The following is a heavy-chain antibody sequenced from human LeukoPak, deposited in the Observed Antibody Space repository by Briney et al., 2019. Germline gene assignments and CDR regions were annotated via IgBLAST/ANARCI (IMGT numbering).Heavy chain of an antibody. CDR3: ARDPKYSNSWFFDY. CDR1: GFTFSSYG. J-gene: IGHJ4*02. D-gene: IGHD6-13*01. Sequence: GGSLRLSGAASGFTFSSYGMHWVRQAQGKGLEWVAAIWYDGSIQYYADSVKGRFTISRDNSKNTLYLQMDSLRAEDTAVYYCARDPKYSNSWFFDYWGQGTLVTVSS. CDR2: IWYDGSIQ. V-gene: IGHV3-33*01.